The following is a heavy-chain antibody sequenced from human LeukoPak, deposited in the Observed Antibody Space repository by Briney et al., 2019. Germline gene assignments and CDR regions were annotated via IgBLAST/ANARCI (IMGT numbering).Heavy chain of an antibody. D-gene: IGHD6-6*01. CDR3: ARSLTARDAFDI. Sequence: PGGSLRLSCAASGSTFSSYWMTWVRQAPGRGLEWVANIKEDGSLKYYVDSVKGRFTISRDNAKNSLYLQMNSLRAEDTAVYYCARSLTARDAFDIWGQGTMVTVSS. V-gene: IGHV3-7*05. CDR1: GSTFSSYW. CDR2: IKEDGSLK. J-gene: IGHJ3*02.